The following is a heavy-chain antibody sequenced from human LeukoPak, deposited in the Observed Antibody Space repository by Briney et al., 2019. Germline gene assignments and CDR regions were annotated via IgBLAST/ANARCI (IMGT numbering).Heavy chain of an antibody. J-gene: IGHJ4*02. CDR2: INTNTGNP. CDR1: GYTFTSYA. Sequence: ASVKVSCKASGYTFTSYAMNWVRQAPGQGLEWMGWINTNTGNPTYAQGFTGRFVLSLDTSVSTAYLQISSLRAEDTAVYYCARDVEAAGVGGEKGDYWGQGTLVTVSS. D-gene: IGHD6-13*01. CDR3: ARDVEAAGVGGEKGDY. V-gene: IGHV7-4-1*02.